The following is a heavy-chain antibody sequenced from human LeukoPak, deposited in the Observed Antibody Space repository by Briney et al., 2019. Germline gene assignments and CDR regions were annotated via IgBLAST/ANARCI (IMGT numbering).Heavy chain of an antibody. CDR3: ARAPFYDSSGYHTAYFVY. Sequence: PSETLSLTCAVSGGSINISNWWSWVRHPPGKGLDWIGVIFHGGAINYNLSLKTRVTISVFKSKIQYSLTLSTVTSAYTAVYYCARAPFYDSSGYHTAYFVYWGQGTLVTVSS. CDR1: GGSINISNW. V-gene: IGHV4-4*02. D-gene: IGHD3-22*01. J-gene: IGHJ4*02. CDR2: IFHGGAI.